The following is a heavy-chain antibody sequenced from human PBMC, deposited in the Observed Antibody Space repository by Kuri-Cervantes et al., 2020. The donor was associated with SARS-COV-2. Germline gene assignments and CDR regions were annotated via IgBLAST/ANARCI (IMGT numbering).Heavy chain of an antibody. CDR3: ARVRVGGMDV. V-gene: IGHV4-34*01. CDR2: INHSGST. Sequence: GSLRLSCAVYGGSFSGYYWSWIRRPPGKGLEWIGEINHSGSTNYNPSLKSRVTISVDTSKNQFSLKLSSVTAADTAVYYCARVRVGGMDVWGQGTTVTVSS. CDR1: GGSFSGYY. J-gene: IGHJ6*02.